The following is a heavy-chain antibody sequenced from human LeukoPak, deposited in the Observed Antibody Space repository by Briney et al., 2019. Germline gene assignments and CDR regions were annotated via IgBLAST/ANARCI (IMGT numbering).Heavy chain of an antibody. J-gene: IGHJ6*03. Sequence: GASVKLSCKASGSTVTGYYMHWVRQAPGRGLGWMGWINPNSGGTNYAQKLQARVTMTRDPSISTAYTELSRLKSDDTAVYYCPRGPFVLQLGVYYMDASGIGTTGTVSS. CDR1: GSTVTGYY. CDR3: PRGPFVLQLGVYYMDA. D-gene: IGHD5-24*01. V-gene: IGHV1-2*02. CDR2: INPNSGGT.